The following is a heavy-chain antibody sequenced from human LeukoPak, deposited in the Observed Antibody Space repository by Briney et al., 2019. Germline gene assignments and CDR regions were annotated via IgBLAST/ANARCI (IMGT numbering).Heavy chain of an antibody. CDR1: GFAFSSYT. CDR2: MSYDERTT. V-gene: IGHV3-30*04. CDR3: TRRVPVAVLDY. J-gene: IGHJ4*02. Sequence: PGRSLRLSCAASGFAFSSYTMHWVRQAPGKGLECVGFMSYDERTTHYADSVRGRFTISRDNSKNTLFLQMDSPTIEDTALYYCTRRVPVAVLDYWGQGTLVTVAS. D-gene: IGHD2-2*01.